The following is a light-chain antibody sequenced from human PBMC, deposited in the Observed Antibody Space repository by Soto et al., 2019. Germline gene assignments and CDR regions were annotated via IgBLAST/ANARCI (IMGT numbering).Light chain of an antibody. CDR1: ESVSSGY. CDR3: QQYVTSPLT. Sequence: EIVLTQSPGTLSLSPGERATLSCRASESVSSGYLAWYQQKPGQAPRLLIYGASSRATGIPDRFSGSGSGTDCTLTISGLEPEDFAVYYCQQYVTSPLTFGRGTKVEIK. CDR2: GAS. J-gene: IGKJ4*01. V-gene: IGKV3-20*01.